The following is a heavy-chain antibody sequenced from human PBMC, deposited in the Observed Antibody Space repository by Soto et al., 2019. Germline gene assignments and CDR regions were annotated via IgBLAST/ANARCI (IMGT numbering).Heavy chain of an antibody. Sequence: EVHLLESGGDLVQSGGSLRISCAASGFMFGNYAMNWVRQAPGQGLEWLSSLSGSSRTAYYADSVKGRFTVSRDNSKNTVYLQMDSLRAEDTAVYYCARSLPGTYGAFDLWGQGTMVTVSS. J-gene: IGHJ3*01. CDR1: GFMFGNYA. CDR2: LSGSSRTA. V-gene: IGHV3-23*01. D-gene: IGHD1-7*01. CDR3: ARSLPGTYGAFDL.